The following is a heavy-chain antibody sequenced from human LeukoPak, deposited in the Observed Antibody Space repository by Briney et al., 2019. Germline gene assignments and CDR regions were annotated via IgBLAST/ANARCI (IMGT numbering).Heavy chain of an antibody. V-gene: IGHV1-69*13. CDR2: IIPIFGTA. D-gene: IGHD6-6*01. Sequence: SVKVSCKASGGTFSSYAISWVRQAPGQGLEWMGGIIPIFGTANYAQKFQGRVTITADESTSTAYMELSSLRSEDTAVYYCALYIAARDYYYYYMDVWGKGTTVTVSS. CDR1: GGTFSSYA. CDR3: ALYIAARDYYYYYMDV. J-gene: IGHJ6*03.